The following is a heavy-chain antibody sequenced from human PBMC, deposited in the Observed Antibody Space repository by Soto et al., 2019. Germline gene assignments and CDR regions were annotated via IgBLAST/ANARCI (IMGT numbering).Heavy chain of an antibody. V-gene: IGHV4-39*01. CDR2: IYYSWRT. CDR1: GGSISSSNYY. CDR3: ARLGDSSGYHYFDY. D-gene: IGHD3-22*01. Sequence: SETLSLTCTVSGGSISSSNYYLGWIRHPPGKGLEWIGSIYYSWRTYYNPSLHSRVTISVDTSKNQFSLKLSSVTAADTAVYYCARLGDSSGYHYFDYWAQGALVTVSS. J-gene: IGHJ4*02.